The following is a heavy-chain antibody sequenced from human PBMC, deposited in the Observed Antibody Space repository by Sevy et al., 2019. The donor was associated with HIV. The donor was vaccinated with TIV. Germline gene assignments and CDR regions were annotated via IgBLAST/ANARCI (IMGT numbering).Heavy chain of an antibody. CDR1: GFSFRSYG. V-gene: IGHV3-7*01. CDR2: IYQDGSEK. D-gene: IGHD4-17*01. Sequence: GGSLRLSCAASGFSFRSYGMTWVRQAPGKGLEWVASIYQDGSEKYYMHSVKGRFTVSRDNAKNSLFLQMNSLRVEDTAVYYCAREGSYGDYMLSYYYGMDVWGQGTTVTVSS. CDR3: AREGSYGDYMLSYYYGMDV. J-gene: IGHJ6*02.